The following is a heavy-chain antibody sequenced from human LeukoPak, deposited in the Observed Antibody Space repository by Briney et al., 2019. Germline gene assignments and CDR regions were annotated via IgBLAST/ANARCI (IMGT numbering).Heavy chain of an antibody. CDR3: ARDAAVYCGGDCVWYFDL. J-gene: IGHJ2*01. CDR2: IYHSGST. D-gene: IGHD2-21*02. Sequence: SQTLSLTCTVSGGSISSGGYYWSWIRQPPGKGLEWIGYIYHSGSTYYNPSLKSRVTISVDRSKNQFSLKLSSVTAADTAVYYCARDAAVYCGGDCVWYFDLWGRGTLVTVSS. V-gene: IGHV4-30-2*01. CDR1: GGSISSGGYY.